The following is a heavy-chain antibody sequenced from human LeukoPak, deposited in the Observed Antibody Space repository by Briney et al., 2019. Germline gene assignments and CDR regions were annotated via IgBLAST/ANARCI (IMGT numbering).Heavy chain of an antibody. CDR2: INHSGST. J-gene: IGHJ4*02. CDR3: ARGYRAKRWLQY. CDR1: GGSFSGYY. V-gene: IGHV4-34*01. D-gene: IGHD5-24*01. Sequence: SSETLSLTCAVYGGSFSGYYWSCIRQPPGKGLEWIGEINHSGSTNYNPSLKSRVTISVDTSKNQFSLKLSSVTAADTAVYYCARGYRAKRWLQYWGQGTLVTVSS.